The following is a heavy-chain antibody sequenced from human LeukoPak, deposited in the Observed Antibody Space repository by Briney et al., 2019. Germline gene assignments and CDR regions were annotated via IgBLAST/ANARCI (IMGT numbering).Heavy chain of an antibody. V-gene: IGHV3-30*02. CDR1: GFTFSSYG. D-gene: IGHD3-22*01. CDR3: AKRRSYYYDSSGLDY. J-gene: IGHJ4*02. CDR2: IRYDGSNK. Sequence: PGGSLRLSCAASGFTFSSYGMHWVRQAPGKGLEWVAFIRYDGSNKYYADSVKGRFTISRDNSKNTLYLQMNSLRAEDTAVYYCAKRRSYYYDSSGLDYWGQRTLVTVSS.